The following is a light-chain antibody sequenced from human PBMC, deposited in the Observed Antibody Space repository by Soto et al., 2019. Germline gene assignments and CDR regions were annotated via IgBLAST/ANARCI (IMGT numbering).Light chain of an antibody. Sequence: EIVLTQSPATLSLSRGERATLSCRASQSVSSYLAWYQQKPGQAPRLLIYDASNRATGIPARFSGSGSGTDFTLTLSSLEPEDFAVYYCQQRSNWPGFGQGTRLEIK. J-gene: IGKJ5*01. CDR3: QQRSNWPG. CDR2: DAS. V-gene: IGKV3-11*01. CDR1: QSVSSY.